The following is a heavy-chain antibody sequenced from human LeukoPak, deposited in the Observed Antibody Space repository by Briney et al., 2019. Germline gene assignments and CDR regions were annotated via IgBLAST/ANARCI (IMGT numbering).Heavy chain of an antibody. D-gene: IGHD6-13*01. CDR1: GFTFSSYA. J-gene: IGHJ4*02. Sequence: PGRSLRLSCAASGFTFSSYAMHWVRQAPGKGLEWVSAITNSGDNTYYADSVKGRFTISRDNSKNTLYLQINSLRAEDTAIYYCAKAPMEDSWYIHFDYWGQGTLVTVSS. V-gene: IGHV3-23*01. CDR3: AKAPMEDSWYIHFDY. CDR2: ITNSGDNT.